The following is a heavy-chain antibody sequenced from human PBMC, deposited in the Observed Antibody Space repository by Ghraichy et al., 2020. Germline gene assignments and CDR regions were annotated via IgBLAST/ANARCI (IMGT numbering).Heavy chain of an antibody. CDR1: GFTFSTYW. Sequence: GESLNISCAASGFTFSTYWMTWVRQAPGKGLEWVANINPDGSEKYYVDSVKGRFTMSRDNAKNLLYLQMNSLRGEDTAVYYCARVVGVAAEDYYYYNMDVWGQGTTVTVSS. V-gene: IGHV3-7*04. CDR3: ARVVGVAAEDYYYYNMDV. CDR2: INPDGSEK. D-gene: IGHD2-15*01. J-gene: IGHJ6*02.